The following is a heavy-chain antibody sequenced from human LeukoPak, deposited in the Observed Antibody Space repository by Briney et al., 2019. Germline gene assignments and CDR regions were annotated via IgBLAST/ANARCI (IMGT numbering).Heavy chain of an antibody. V-gene: IGHV4-34*01. D-gene: IGHD3-10*01. CDR1: GGSFSGYY. J-gene: IGHJ6*03. CDR2: INHSGST. Sequence: PSETLSLTCAVYGGSFSGYYWSWIRQPPGKGLEWIGEINHSGSTNYNPSLKSRVTISVDTSKNQFSLKLSSVTAADTAVYYCARGFYGSSPAIDAPTGAYYYYMDVWGKGTTVTVS. CDR3: ARGFYGSSPAIDAPTGAYYYYMDV.